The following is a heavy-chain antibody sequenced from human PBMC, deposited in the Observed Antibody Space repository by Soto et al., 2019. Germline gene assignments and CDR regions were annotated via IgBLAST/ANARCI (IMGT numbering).Heavy chain of an antibody. V-gene: IGHV1-46*01. CDR1: GYPFTTYH. CDR2: VYVTGTGT. D-gene: IGHD3-10*01. CDR3: ARPEGYGSGSYYFDS. J-gene: IGHJ4*02. Sequence: AASVNVSCKASGYPFTTYHLHWVRQAPGQGLEWMGIVYVTGTGTRSAQKFQGRLTMTRDRSTSTVYMELSSLRSEDTAVYYCARPEGYGSGSYYFDSWGQGTLVTVSS.